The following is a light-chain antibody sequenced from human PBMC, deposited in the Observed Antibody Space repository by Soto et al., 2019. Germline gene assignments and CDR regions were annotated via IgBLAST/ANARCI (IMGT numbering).Light chain of an antibody. CDR1: SSNIGGYNY. CDR2: EVS. CDR3: CSYSTRNTWV. J-gene: IGLJ3*02. V-gene: IGLV2-14*01. Sequence: QSVLTQPASVSGSPGQSITISCTGTSSNIGGYNYVSWYQQHPGKAPKLIIYEVSHRPSGVSNRFSGSKSGNTASLTISGLQAEDEADYYCCSYSTRNTWVFGGGTKLTVL.